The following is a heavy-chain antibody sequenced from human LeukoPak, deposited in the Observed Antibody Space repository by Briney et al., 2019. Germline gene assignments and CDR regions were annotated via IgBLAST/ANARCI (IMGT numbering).Heavy chain of an antibody. CDR3: AKHPTWIQLSYFDY. V-gene: IGHV3-30*02. CDR1: GFTFSSFG. D-gene: IGHD5-18*01. J-gene: IGHJ4*02. Sequence: GGSLRLSCGASGFTFSSFGMHWVRQAPGKGLEWVAFIRFDGSNKYYADSAKGRFTISRDNSKNTLYLQMNSLRAEDTAVYYCAKHPTWIQLSYFDYWGQGTLVTVSS. CDR2: IRFDGSNK.